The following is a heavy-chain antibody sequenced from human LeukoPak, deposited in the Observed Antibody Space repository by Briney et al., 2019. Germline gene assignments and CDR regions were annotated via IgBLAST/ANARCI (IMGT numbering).Heavy chain of an antibody. CDR1: GFTFSTCW. J-gene: IGHJ4*02. Sequence: PEGSLRLSCAASGFTFSTCWMNWVRQAPGKGLEWVANMNQDGSVKYYVDSVKGRFTISRDNARNSLYLQLNSLRAEDTAVYYCARDFRQYDGGWRPFDYWGQGTLVTVSS. V-gene: IGHV3-7*01. CDR3: ARDFRQYDGGWRPFDY. CDR2: MNQDGSVK. D-gene: IGHD6-19*01.